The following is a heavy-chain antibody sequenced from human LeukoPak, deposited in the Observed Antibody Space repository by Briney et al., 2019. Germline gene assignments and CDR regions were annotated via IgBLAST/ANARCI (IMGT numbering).Heavy chain of an antibody. CDR3: ARDFDYDFWSGYSVTPSMGYFDY. J-gene: IGHJ4*02. CDR1: GFTFSNYG. V-gene: IGHV3-30*19. Sequence: GGSLRLSCEASGFTFSNYGMHWVRQAPGKGLEWVAVIWYDGSNKYYADSVKGRFTISRDNSKNTLYLQMNSLRAEDTAVYYCARDFDYDFWSGYSVTPSMGYFDYWGQGTLVTVSS. CDR2: IWYDGSNK. D-gene: IGHD3-3*01.